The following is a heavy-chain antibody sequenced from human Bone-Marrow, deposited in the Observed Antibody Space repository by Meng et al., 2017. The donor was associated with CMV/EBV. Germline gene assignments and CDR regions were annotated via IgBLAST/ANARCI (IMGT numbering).Heavy chain of an antibody. CDR3: ARSTTCYEPIYDFWSGYRGPSGYYYYGMDV. CDR1: GGTFSSYA. Sequence: SVKVSCKASGGTFSSYAISWARQGPGQGLEWMGGIIPIFGTANYAQKFQGRVTITTDESTSTAYMELSSLRSEDTAVYYCARSTTCYEPIYDFWSGYRGPSGYYYYGMDVWGQGTTVTVSS. D-gene: IGHD3-3*01. J-gene: IGHJ6*02. V-gene: IGHV1-69*05. CDR2: IIPIFGTA.